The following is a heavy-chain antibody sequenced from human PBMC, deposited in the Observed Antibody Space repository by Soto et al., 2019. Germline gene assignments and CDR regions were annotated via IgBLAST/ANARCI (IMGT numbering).Heavy chain of an antibody. CDR2: IIPIFGTA. D-gene: IGHD1-26*01. CDR1: GGNFSSYA. Sequence: SVKVSCKASGGNFSSYAISWVRQAPVHGLAWTGGIIPIFGTANYAQKDQGRVTITADKYTSTAYMELNSLRAEHTAVDYCAKSGRLVGATRHYYDYGMDVWGQGTAVTVS. CDR3: AKSGRLVGATRHYYDYGMDV. V-gene: IGHV1-69*06. J-gene: IGHJ6*02.